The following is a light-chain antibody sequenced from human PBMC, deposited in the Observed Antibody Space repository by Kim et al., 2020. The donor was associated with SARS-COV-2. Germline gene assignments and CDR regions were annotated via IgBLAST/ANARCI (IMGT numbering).Light chain of an antibody. J-gene: IGKJ3*01. V-gene: IGKV1-9*01. CDR3: QQINSPLT. CDR1: QGISSY. CDR2: DAS. Sequence: VGNRVTITCRASQGISSYLAWYQQKPGKAPKLLIYDASTLQGGVPSRFSGSGSETDFTLTIDSLQPEDFATNYCQQINSPLTFGPGTKVDIK.